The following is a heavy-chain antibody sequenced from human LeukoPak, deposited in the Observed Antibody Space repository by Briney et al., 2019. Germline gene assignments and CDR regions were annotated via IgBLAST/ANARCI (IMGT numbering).Heavy chain of an antibody. J-gene: IGHJ4*02. Sequence: GGSLRLSCVASGFPFSSYWVHWVRQVPGKGLVWVSRINSDGSNTVYADYVKGRFTIYRDNAKNTLYLQMNSLRAEDTDVYYCVKTTGWPDCWGQGTLVTVSS. D-gene: IGHD6-19*01. CDR1: GFPFSSYW. V-gene: IGHV3-74*01. CDR2: INSDGSNT. CDR3: VKTTGWPDC.